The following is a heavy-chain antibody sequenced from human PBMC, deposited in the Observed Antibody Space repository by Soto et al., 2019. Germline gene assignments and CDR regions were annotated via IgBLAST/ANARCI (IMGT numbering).Heavy chain of an antibody. Sequence: QVQLQESGAGLVEPSETLSLTCTVSGDSMSKYYWSWIRQPAGKGLEWIGRIYTSGSTNYNPSLKSRVNMSIDTSNNHFSLNLKSVTAADAAVYYCARTVGAAYYFDFWGQGALVTVSS. CDR3: ARTVGAAYYFDF. CDR2: IYTSGST. J-gene: IGHJ4*02. V-gene: IGHV4-4*07. D-gene: IGHD1-26*01. CDR1: GDSMSKYY.